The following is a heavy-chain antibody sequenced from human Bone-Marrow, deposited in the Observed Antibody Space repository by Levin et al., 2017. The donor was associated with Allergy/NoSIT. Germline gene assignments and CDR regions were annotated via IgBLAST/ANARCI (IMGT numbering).Heavy chain of an antibody. CDR2: IFYSGST. CDR1: GGSISGYY. D-gene: IGHD3-10*01. V-gene: IGHV4-59*01. J-gene: IGHJ4*02. Sequence: SETLSLTCTVSGGSISGYYWSWVRQPPGKGLEWVGHIFYSGSTNYNPSLKSRVTISINTSKNQFSLNLTSVTAAHTAFYYCARSVAGEFDYWGQGTLVTVSS. CDR3: ARSVAGEFDY.